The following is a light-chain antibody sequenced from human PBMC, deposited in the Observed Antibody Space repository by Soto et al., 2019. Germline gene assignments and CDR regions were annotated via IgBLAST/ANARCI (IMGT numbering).Light chain of an antibody. Sequence: DIQMTQSPSSLSASVGDRVTITCRASQGIRIDLGWFQQRPGKAPKRLIYGAPSLQSGVPSRFSGSGYGTEFTLTISNLQPEDFATYYCLQHNSFPRTFGQGTKVDIK. V-gene: IGKV1-17*02. CDR1: QGIRID. J-gene: IGKJ1*01. CDR3: LQHNSFPRT. CDR2: GAP.